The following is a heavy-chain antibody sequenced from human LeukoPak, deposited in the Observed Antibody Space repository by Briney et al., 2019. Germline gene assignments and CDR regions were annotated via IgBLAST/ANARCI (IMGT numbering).Heavy chain of an antibody. V-gene: IGHV3-30*18. J-gene: IGHJ4*02. CDR2: ISYDGRNK. Sequence: GGSLRLSCAASGFIFSSYGMPWVRQAQGKGLEWVAVISYDGRNKYYADSVKGRFTISRDNSKNTLYLQMNSLRAEDTALYYCSKATPPRDGSNPDYWGQGTLVTVSS. D-gene: IGHD5-24*01. CDR3: SKATPPRDGSNPDY. CDR1: GFIFSSYG.